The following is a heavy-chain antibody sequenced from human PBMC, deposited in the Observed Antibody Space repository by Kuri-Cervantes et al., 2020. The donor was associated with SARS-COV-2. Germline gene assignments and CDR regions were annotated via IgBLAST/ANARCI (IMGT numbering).Heavy chain of an antibody. CDR1: GGTFSSYA. V-gene: IGHV1-69*04. J-gene: IGHJ3*02. D-gene: IGHD3-3*01. Sequence: SVKVSCKASGGTFSSYAISWVRQAPGQGLEWMGRIIPILGIANYAQKFQGRVTITADKSTSTAYMELSSLRSEDTAVYYCATDLLFFGVVVMSFDIWGQGTMVTVSS. CDR2: IIPILGIA. CDR3: ATDLLFFGVVVMSFDI.